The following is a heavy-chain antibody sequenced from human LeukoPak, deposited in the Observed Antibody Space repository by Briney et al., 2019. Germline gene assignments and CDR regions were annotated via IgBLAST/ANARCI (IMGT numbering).Heavy chain of an antibody. J-gene: IGHJ4*02. V-gene: IGHV4-34*01. CDR3: AGLRWATLDHSGYPDY. D-gene: IGHD3-22*01. Sequence: SETLSLTCAVYGGSFSGYYWSWIRQPPGKRLEWIGEINHSGSTNYNPSLKSRVTISVDTSKNQFSLKLSSVTAADTAVYYCAGLRWATLDHSGYPDYWGQGTLVTVSS. CDR1: GGSFSGYY. CDR2: INHSGST.